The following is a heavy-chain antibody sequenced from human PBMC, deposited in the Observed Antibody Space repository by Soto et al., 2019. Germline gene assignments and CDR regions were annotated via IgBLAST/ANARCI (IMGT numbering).Heavy chain of an antibody. Sequence: GASVKVSCKASGGTFSSYAISWVLQAPGQGLEWMGGIIPIFGTANYAQKFQGRVTSTADESTSTAYMELSSLRSEDTAVYYCARDYYGSGSYYNADYYYYGMDVWGQGTTVTVSS. CDR1: GGTFSSYA. J-gene: IGHJ6*02. D-gene: IGHD3-10*01. CDR3: ARDYYGSGSYYNADYYYYGMDV. CDR2: IIPIFGTA. V-gene: IGHV1-69*13.